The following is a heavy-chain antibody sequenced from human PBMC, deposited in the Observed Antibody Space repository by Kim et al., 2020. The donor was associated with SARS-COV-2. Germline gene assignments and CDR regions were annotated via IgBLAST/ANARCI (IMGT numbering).Heavy chain of an antibody. V-gene: IGHV4-34*01. CDR3: ARVAFSQGRRREFDY. J-gene: IGHJ4*02. CDR2: ISPSGDS. Sequence: SETLSLTCAVYGGSFSGYYWGWIRQSPGKGLEWIGEISPSGDSFYNPSLMSQLTMSVDSSKNQFSLKMDSVTAAETAVYFCARVAFSQGRRREFDYWSQG. CDR1: GGSFSGYY.